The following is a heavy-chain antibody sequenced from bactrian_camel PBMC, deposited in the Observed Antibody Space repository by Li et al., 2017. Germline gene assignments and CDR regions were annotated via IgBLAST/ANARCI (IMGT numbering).Heavy chain of an antibody. V-gene: IGHV3S6*01. CDR2: ITNDGTDT. CDR3: ATIIGKY. Sequence: QLVESGGGLVQPGGSLRVSCAASGFNFDYYWMYWVRQAPGKGLEWIAGITNDGTDTSYGASVKGRFTTSRDNSVNTLTLQLTSLTAEDTGVYYCATIIGKYWGRGTQVTVS. CDR1: GFNFDYYW. J-gene: IGHJ4*01.